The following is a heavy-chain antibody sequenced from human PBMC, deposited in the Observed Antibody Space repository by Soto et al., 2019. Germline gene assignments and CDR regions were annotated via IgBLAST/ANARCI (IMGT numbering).Heavy chain of an antibody. CDR2: ISWNSGSI. CDR3: EKALGFCSSTSGQHYFDY. Sequence: EVQLVESGGGLVQPGRSLRLSCAASGFTFDDYAMHWVRQAPGKGLEWVSGISWNSGSIGYADSVKGRFTISRDNAKNSLFLQRKSWGAEDTPFYYCEKALGFCSSTSGQHYFDYGGQGTLVPVPS. J-gene: IGHJ4*02. CDR1: GFTFDDYA. D-gene: IGHD2-2*01. V-gene: IGHV3-9*01.